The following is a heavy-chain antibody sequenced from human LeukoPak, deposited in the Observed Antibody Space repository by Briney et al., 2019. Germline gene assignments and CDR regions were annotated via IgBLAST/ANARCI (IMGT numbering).Heavy chain of an antibody. D-gene: IGHD3-22*01. CDR3: AKTQRDYYDSSGYLGY. Sequence: GGSLRLSCAASGFTFDDHAMHWVRQAPGKGLEWVSLISGDGGSTYYADSVKGRFTISRDNSKNSLYLQMNSLRTEDTALYYCAKTQRDYYDSSGYLGYWGQGTLVTVSS. CDR1: GFTFDDHA. CDR2: ISGDGGST. J-gene: IGHJ4*02. V-gene: IGHV3-43*02.